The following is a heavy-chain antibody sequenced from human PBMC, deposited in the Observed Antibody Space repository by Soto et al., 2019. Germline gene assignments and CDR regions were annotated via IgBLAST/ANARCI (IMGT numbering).Heavy chain of an antibody. CDR3: TIMGLGISQY. J-gene: IGHJ4*02. Sequence: EVQLVESGGGLVKDGGSLRLSCAVSGITFSNAWMAWVRQAPGKGLEWVGRIQKKADGGATEYAASVKGRLSISRDDSNNTLYLQMDSLQTEDSAVYYCTIMGLGISQYWGQGTLLTVSS. V-gene: IGHV3-15*01. CDR1: GITFSNAW. CDR2: IQKKADGGAT. D-gene: IGHD1-26*01.